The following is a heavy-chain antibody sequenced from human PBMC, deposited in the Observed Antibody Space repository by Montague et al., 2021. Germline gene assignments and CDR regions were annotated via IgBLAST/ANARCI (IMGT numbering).Heavy chain of an antibody. CDR3: ANARVAVAGAEDY. CDR1: GFTFRSYA. CDR2: ITASGATT. J-gene: IGHJ4*02. V-gene: IGHV3-23*01. D-gene: IGHD6-19*01. Sequence: RFSWRASGFTFRSYAMSWVRQSAGKGLEWVSTITASGATTYYEDSVKGRFTISRDNSKNTLYLQMNSLRAEDTAIYFCANARVAVAGAEDYWGQGALVTVSS.